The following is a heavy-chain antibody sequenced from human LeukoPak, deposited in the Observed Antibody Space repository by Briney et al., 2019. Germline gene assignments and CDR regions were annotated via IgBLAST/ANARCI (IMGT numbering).Heavy chain of an antibody. J-gene: IGHJ1*01. CDR2: IRTFYGNT. CDR1: GYSFTSHG. CDR3: ARGQSGTYNI. V-gene: IGHV1-18*01. Sequence: ASVKVSCKASGYSFTSHGISWVRQAPGQGLEWMGWIRTFYGNTNYAQILQDRVTMTTDTSTSTAYMELKSLRSDDTAVYYCARGQSGTYNIWGQGTLVIVST. D-gene: IGHD1-26*01.